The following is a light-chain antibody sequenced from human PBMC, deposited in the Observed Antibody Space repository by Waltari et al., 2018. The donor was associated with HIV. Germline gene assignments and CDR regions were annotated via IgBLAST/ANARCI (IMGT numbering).Light chain of an antibody. J-gene: IGLJ3*02. CDR2: YNSDSDT. CDR1: IGINVDPFR. CDR3: MIWHTNTWV. Sequence: QTVLTQPSSLSASPGASASLTCTFSIGINVDPFRVYWYQQKPGTPPPYLLRYNSDSDTQHGSGVSSRFSGSKDTSANAAILLISGLQSEDEADYYCMIWHTNTWVFGGGTKLTVL. V-gene: IGLV5-45*02.